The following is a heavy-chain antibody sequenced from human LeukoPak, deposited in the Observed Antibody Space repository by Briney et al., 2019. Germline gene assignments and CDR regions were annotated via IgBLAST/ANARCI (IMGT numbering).Heavy chain of an antibody. Sequence: ASVKVSFKASGYTFTIYDINWVRQATGQGVEWMGWMNPNSGNTGYAQKFQGRVTMTRNTSISTAYMELSSLRSEDTAVYYCARTYCTNGVCLDYWGQGTLVTVSS. D-gene: IGHD2-8*01. CDR1: GYTFTIYD. J-gene: IGHJ4*02. CDR3: ARTYCTNGVCLDY. CDR2: MNPNSGNT. V-gene: IGHV1-8*01.